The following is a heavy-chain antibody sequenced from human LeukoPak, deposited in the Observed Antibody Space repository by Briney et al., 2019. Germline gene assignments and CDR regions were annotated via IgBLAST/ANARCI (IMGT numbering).Heavy chain of an antibody. Sequence: GGSLRLSCAASGFTFSSYWMSWVRQAPGKGLEWVANIKQDGSEKYYVDSVKGRFTISRDNSKNTLYLQLNSLRAEDTAMYYCARDVYSGGTYYLDNWGQGTLVTVSS. D-gene: IGHD2-15*01. V-gene: IGHV3-7*01. J-gene: IGHJ4*02. CDR3: ARDVYSGGTYYLDN. CDR1: GFTFSSYW. CDR2: IKQDGSEK.